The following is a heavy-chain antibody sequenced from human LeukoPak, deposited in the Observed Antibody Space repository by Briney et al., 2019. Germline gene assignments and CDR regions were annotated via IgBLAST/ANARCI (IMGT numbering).Heavy chain of an antibody. CDR3: ARQQKGARYDSSGLPRSAFDI. CDR1: GYGLPTNC. Sequence: GQSLKSSCKGPGYGLPTNCIGWVRQTRRQGMEWRGIIYPGESDTRYSPTFRGKVTLSADKSISTAYLQWSSLKASDTAMYYCARQQKGARYDSSGLPRSAFDIWGQGTMVTVYS. V-gene: IGHV5-51*01. CDR2: IYPGESDT. D-gene: IGHD3-22*01. J-gene: IGHJ3*02.